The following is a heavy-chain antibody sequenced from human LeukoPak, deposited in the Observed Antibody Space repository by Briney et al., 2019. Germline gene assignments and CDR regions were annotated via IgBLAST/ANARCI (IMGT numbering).Heavy chain of an antibody. J-gene: IGHJ3*02. CDR1: GFTFSNSA. CDR3: ARDPYYYNSGSFAAFDI. Sequence: PGGSLRLSCAASGFTFSNSAVTWVRQAPGKGLERVSSISGSGGSTYYTDSVKGRFTISRDNAKNSLYLQMDSLTAEDTALYYCARDPYYYNSGSFAAFDIWGQGTMVTVSS. V-gene: IGHV3-23*01. CDR2: ISGSGGST. D-gene: IGHD3-10*01.